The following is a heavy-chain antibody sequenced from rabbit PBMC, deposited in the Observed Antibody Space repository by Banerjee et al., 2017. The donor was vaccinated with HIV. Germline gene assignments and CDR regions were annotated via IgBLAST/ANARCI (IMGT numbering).Heavy chain of an antibody. CDR1: GFSFSSYY. V-gene: IGHV1S45*01. CDR2: IYTNSSST. CDR3: ARDLAGVIGWNFNL. Sequence: QEQLEESGGGLVKPEGSLTLTCTASGFSFSSYYMCWVRQAPGKGLEWIGCIYTNSSSTWYASWAKGRFTISKTSSTTVTLQMTSLTAADTATYFCARDLAGVIGWNFNLWGQGTLVTVS. D-gene: IGHD4-1*01. J-gene: IGHJ4*01.